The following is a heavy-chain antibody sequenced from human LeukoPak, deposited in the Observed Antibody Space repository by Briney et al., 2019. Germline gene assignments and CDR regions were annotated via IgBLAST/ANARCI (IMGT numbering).Heavy chain of an antibody. J-gene: IGHJ4*02. CDR2: FSYSGDG. D-gene: IGHD5-12*01. Sequence: SETLSLTCAVYGGSFSGYYWSWIRQPPGKGPEWIGSFSYSGDGYYNSSLKSRVTISMGTSKNQFSLEVTSVTAADTAVYYCWAIVPTNKLDYWGQGTLVTVSS. CDR3: WAIVPTNKLDY. CDR1: GGSFSGYY. V-gene: IGHV4-34*01.